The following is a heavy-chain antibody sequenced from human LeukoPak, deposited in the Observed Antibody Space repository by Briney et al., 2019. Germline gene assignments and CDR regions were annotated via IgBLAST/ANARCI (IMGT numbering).Heavy chain of an antibody. Sequence: SETLSLTCTVSGGSISSYYWSWIRQPPGKGLEWIGYIYYSGSTNYNPSLKSRVTISVDTSKNQFSLKLSSVTAADTAVYYCARLAVAGPLNWFDPWGQGTLVTVSS. CDR3: ARLAVAGPLNWFDP. D-gene: IGHD6-19*01. CDR1: GGSISSYY. V-gene: IGHV4-59*01. J-gene: IGHJ5*02. CDR2: IYYSGST.